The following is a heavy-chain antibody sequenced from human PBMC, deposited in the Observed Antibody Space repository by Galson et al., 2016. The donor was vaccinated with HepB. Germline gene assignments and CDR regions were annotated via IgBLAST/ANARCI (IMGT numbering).Heavy chain of an antibody. CDR1: GFTFNNYG. J-gene: IGHJ6*04. CDR2: ISRSGDST. CDR3: VQGSTAPAV. D-gene: IGHD2-2*01. Sequence: SLRLSCAASGFTFNNYGMTWVRQPPGKGLEVVSSISRSGDSTDYADSVKGRFTISRDNSRSTLSLQMNSVRAEDTAVYYCVQGSTAPAVWGKGTAVTVSS. V-gene: IGHV3-23*01.